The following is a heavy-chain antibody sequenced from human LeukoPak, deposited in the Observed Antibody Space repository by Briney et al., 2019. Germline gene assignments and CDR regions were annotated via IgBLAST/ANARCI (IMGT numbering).Heavy chain of an antibody. Sequence: GGSLRLSCAASGFTFSTYSMNWVRQTPGKGLEWVSSITSNSVYIYYADSVKGRFTISRDNAKNSLYLQMNSLRAEDTAVYYCARDRIIYGDYGDAFDIWGQGTMVTVSS. D-gene: IGHD4-17*01. CDR1: GFTFSTYS. CDR2: ITSNSVYI. V-gene: IGHV3-21*01. CDR3: ARDRIIYGDYGDAFDI. J-gene: IGHJ3*02.